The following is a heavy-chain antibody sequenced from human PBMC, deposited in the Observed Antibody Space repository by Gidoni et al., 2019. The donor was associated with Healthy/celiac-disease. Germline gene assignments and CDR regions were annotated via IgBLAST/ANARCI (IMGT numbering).Heavy chain of an antibody. D-gene: IGHD4-17*01. CDR2: ISGSGGST. Sequence: EVQLLESGGGLVQTGGSLRPSCAASGFTFSSYAMSWVRQAPGKGLEWVSAISGSGGSTYYADSVKGRFTISRDNSKNTLYLQMNSLRAEDTAVYYCAKDVRMGYGDPIMYWGQGTLVTVSS. CDR3: AKDVRMGYGDPIMY. V-gene: IGHV3-23*01. CDR1: GFTFSSYA. J-gene: IGHJ4*02.